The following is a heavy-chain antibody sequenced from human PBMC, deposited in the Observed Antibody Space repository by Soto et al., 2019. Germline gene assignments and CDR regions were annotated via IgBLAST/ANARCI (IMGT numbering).Heavy chain of an antibody. Sequence: EVQLVESGGGLIQPGGSLRLSCAASGFTVSSNYMSWVRQAPGKGLEWVSVIYSGDRTNYADSVKGRFTISRDNSKNTLYLQMNSLRAEDTAVYYCARDPGDYDAFDIWGQGTMVTVSS. CDR2: IYSGDRT. D-gene: IGHD4-17*01. J-gene: IGHJ3*02. CDR3: ARDPGDYDAFDI. CDR1: GFTVSSNY. V-gene: IGHV3-53*01.